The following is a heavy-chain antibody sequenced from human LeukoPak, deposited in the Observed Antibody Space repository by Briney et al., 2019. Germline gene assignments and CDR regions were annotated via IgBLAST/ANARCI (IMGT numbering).Heavy chain of an antibody. CDR3: ARGYFGPDY. D-gene: IGHD2/OR15-2a*01. CDR2: IHSDGRTT. J-gene: IGHJ4*02. V-gene: IGHV3-74*01. Sequence: GGSLRLSCAVSGFTFSNYWMDWVRQTQGKGLVWVSLIHSDGRTTAYADSVQGRFTISRDNAKNTLYLQMNSLRVEDTAVYYCARGYFGPDYWGQGTLVTVSS. CDR1: GFTFSNYW.